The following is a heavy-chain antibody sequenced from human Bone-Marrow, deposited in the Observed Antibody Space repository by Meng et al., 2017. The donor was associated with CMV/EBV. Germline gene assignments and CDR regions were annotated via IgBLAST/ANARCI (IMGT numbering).Heavy chain of an antibody. CDR1: GFTVSSNY. V-gene: IGHV3-53*01. CDR2: IYSGGST. J-gene: IGHJ4*02. Sequence: GGCRRPSCSAPGFTVSSNYMSWVRQAPGKGLEWVSVIYSGGSTYYADTVKGRFTISRDNSKNTLYLQMNSRRAEDTAVYYCARVDGDFWSGYVWDDWGQGTRVTVAS. D-gene: IGHD3-3*01. CDR3: ARVDGDFWSGYVWDD.